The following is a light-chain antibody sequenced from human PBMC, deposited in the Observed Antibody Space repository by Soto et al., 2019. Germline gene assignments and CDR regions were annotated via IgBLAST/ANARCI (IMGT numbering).Light chain of an antibody. CDR1: SSDIGSNT. CDR3: AAWDESRNGYV. CDR2: SNN. V-gene: IGLV1-44*01. Sequence: QSVLTQPPSASGTPVQRVTISCSGSSSDIGSNTVNWYQQLPGTAPKLLIYSNNQRPSGVPDRFSGSKSGTSASLAISGLQSEDEADYYCAAWDESRNGYVFGTGTKLTVL. J-gene: IGLJ1*01.